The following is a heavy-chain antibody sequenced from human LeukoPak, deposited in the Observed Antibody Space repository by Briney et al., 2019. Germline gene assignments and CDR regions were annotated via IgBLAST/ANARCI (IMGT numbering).Heavy chain of an antibody. CDR1: GFTFSSYA. CDR2: ISGSGGST. V-gene: IGHV3-23*01. D-gene: IGHD2-21*02. CDR3: AKDFGYCGGDCYSVGPRYFDY. J-gene: IGHJ4*02. Sequence: GGSLRLSCAASGFTFSSYAMSWVRQAPGKGLEWVSAISGSGGSTYYADSVKGRFTISGDNSKNTLYLQMNSLRAEDTAVYYCAKDFGYCGGDCYSVGPRYFDYWGQGTLVTVSS.